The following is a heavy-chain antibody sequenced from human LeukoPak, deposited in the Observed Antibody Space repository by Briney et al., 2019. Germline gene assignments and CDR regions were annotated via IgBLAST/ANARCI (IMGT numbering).Heavy chain of an antibody. D-gene: IGHD2-2*01. Sequence: GESLKISFKGSGYSFTSYWIGWVRQVPGKGLEWMGIIYPGDSDTRYSPSFQGQVTISADKSISTAYLQWSSLKASDTAMYYCARPGYCSSTSCRGWVDYWGQGTLVTVSS. CDR2: IYPGDSDT. V-gene: IGHV5-51*01. CDR1: GYSFTSYW. J-gene: IGHJ4*02. CDR3: ARPGYCSSTSCRGWVDY.